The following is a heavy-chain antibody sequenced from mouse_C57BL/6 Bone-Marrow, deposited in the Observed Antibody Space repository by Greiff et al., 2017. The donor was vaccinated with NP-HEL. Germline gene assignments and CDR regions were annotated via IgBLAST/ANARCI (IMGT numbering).Heavy chain of an antibody. J-gene: IGHJ4*01. V-gene: IGHV1-81*01. D-gene: IGHD1-1*01. CDR2: IYPRSGNT. CDR1: GYTFTSYG. Sequence: VQLQQSGAELARPGASVKLSCKASGYTFTSYGISWVKQRTGQGLEWIGEIYPRSGNTYYNEKFKGKATLTADKSSSTAYMELRSLTSEDSAVYFCATTSSYDAMDYSGQGTPVTVSS. CDR3: ATTSSYDAMDY.